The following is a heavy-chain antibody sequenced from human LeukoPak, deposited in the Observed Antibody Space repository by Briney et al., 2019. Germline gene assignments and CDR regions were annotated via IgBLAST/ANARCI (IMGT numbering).Heavy chain of an antibody. CDR1: GFTFSTYA. V-gene: IGHV3-23*01. Sequence: GGSLRLSCAASGFTFSTYAMTWVRQAPGKGLEWVSAISRSGISTYYADSVKGRFTISRDNSKNTVFLQMPNMRAYDTAVYYCAKGNSYSYSPDCWGQGTLVTVS. CDR3: AKGNSYSYSPDC. D-gene: IGHD3-10*01. J-gene: IGHJ4*02. CDR2: ISRSGIST.